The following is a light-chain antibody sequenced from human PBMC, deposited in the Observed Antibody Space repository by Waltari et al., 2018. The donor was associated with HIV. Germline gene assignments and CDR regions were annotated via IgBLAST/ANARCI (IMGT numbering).Light chain of an antibody. Sequence: DIVLIQSPDSLAVSLGEWATINCKASQSVLYNSNSKNYLSWYQQRPGQPPKLLIYWASTRESGVPDRFSGSASGTDFTLTISGLQAEDVAVYYCHQYYTTPWAFGQGTKVEIK. CDR3: HQYYTTPWA. V-gene: IGKV4-1*01. J-gene: IGKJ1*01. CDR1: QSVLYNSNSKNY. CDR2: WAS.